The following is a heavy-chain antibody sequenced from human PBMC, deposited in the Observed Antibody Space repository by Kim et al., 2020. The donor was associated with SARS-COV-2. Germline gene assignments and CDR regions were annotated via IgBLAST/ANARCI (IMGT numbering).Heavy chain of an antibody. D-gene: IGHD3-10*01. CDR2: IYYSGST. Sequence: SETLSLTCTVSGGSISSSSYYWGWIRQPPGKGLEWIGSIYYSGSTYYNPSLKSRVTISVDTSKNQFSLKLSSVTAADTAVYYCARDMVRGVITNWFDPWGRGTLVTVSS. CDR3: ARDMVRGVITNWFDP. V-gene: IGHV4-39*02. J-gene: IGHJ5*02. CDR1: GGSISSSSYY.